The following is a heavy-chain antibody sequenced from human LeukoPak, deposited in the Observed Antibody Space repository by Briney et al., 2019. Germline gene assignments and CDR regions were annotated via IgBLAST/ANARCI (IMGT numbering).Heavy chain of an antibody. Sequence: GASVKVSCKASGYTFTSYGISWVRQAPGQGLEWMGWIGAYNGNTNYAQKLQGRVTMTTDTSTSTAYMELRSLRSDDTAVYYCARVTRDSSGYYRFDYWDQGTLVTVSS. D-gene: IGHD3-22*01. J-gene: IGHJ4*02. CDR1: GYTFTSYG. V-gene: IGHV1-18*01. CDR3: ARVTRDSSGYYRFDY. CDR2: IGAYNGNT.